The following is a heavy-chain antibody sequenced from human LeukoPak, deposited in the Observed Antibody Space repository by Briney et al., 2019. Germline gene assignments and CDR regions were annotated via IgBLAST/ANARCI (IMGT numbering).Heavy chain of an antibody. Sequence: ASVKVSCKVSGYTLTELSMHLVRQAPGKGLEWMGGFDPEDGETIYAQKFQGRVTMTEDTSTDTAYMELSSLRSEDTAVYYCATSGIWYPLYFDYWGQGTLATVSS. D-gene: IGHD6-13*01. V-gene: IGHV1-24*01. J-gene: IGHJ4*02. CDR3: ATSGIWYPLYFDY. CDR1: GYTLTELS. CDR2: FDPEDGET.